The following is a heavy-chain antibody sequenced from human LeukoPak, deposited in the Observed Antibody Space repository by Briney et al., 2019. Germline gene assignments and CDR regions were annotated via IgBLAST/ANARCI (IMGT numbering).Heavy chain of an antibody. J-gene: IGHJ4*02. Sequence: SETLSLTCTVSGGSISSYYWSWIRQPAGKGLERIGRIYTSGSTNYNPSLKSRVTMSVDTSKNQFSLKLSSVTAADTAVYYCAREGIIGYSSSWYRTQIPYYFDYSGQGTLVTVSS. CDR3: AREGIIGYSSSWYRTQIPYYFDY. V-gene: IGHV4-4*07. CDR2: IYTSGST. CDR1: GGSISSYY. D-gene: IGHD6-13*01.